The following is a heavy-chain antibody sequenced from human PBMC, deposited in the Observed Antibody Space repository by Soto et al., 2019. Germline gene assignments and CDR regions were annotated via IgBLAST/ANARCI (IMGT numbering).Heavy chain of an antibody. CDR1: GECFGAYY. CDR3: ARGLQVADPLYYYYYGMDV. J-gene: IGHJ6*04. CDR2: INHSGST. Sequence: PSGTLSLTCAVYGECFGAYYWIWIRHPPGKGLEWIGDINHSGSTKYSPSLKNRVTISLDTSKKQFSLKLTSMTAADTAVYYCARGLQVADPLYYYYYGMDVWGKGTTVTVS. V-gene: IGHV4-34*01.